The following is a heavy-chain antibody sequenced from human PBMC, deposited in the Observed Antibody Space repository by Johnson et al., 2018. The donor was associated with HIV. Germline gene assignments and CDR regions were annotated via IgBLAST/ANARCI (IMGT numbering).Heavy chain of an antibody. CDR1: EFTFSNAW. CDR2: IKSKTDGGTT. Sequence: VQLVESGGGLVQPGGSLRLSCAASEFTFSNAWMSWVRQAPGKGLEWVGRIKSKTDGGTTDYAAPVKGRFTISRDDSKNTLYLQMNSLKTEDTAVYYCTRDAKLRPLDGPDDAFDIWGQGTMVTVSS. CDR3: TRDAKLRPLDGPDDAFDI. V-gene: IGHV3-15*01. D-gene: IGHD2-2*03. J-gene: IGHJ3*02.